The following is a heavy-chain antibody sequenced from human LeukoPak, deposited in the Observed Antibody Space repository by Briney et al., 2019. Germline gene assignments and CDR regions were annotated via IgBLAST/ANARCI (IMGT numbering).Heavy chain of an antibody. Sequence: SVKVSCKASGGTFSSYAISWVRQAPGQGLEWMGRIIPIFGIANYAQKFQGRVTITADKSTSTAYMELSSLRSEDTAVYYCAREDGSGEGGFDYWGQGTLVTVFS. CDR2: IIPIFGIA. D-gene: IGHD3-10*01. CDR3: AREDGSGEGGFDY. V-gene: IGHV1-69*04. J-gene: IGHJ4*02. CDR1: GGTFSSYA.